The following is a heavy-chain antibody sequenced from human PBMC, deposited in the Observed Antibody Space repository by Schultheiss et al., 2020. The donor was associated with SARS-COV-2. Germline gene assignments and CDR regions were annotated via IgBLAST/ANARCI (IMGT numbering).Heavy chain of an antibody. CDR1: GGSISSYY. CDR2: INHSGST. V-gene: IGHV4-34*01. Sequence: SQTLSLTCTVSGGSISSYYWSWIRQPPGKGLEWIGEINHSGSTNYNPSLKSRVTISVDTSKNQFSLKLSSVTAADTAVYYCAPGKLSAFGYYYYGMDVWGQGTTVTVSS. J-gene: IGHJ6*02. D-gene: IGHD3-10*01. CDR3: APGKLSAFGYYYYGMDV.